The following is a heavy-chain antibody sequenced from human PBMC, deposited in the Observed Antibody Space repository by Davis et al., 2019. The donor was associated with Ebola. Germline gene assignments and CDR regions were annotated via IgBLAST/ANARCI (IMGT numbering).Heavy chain of an antibody. CDR1: GFTFSSYS. Sequence: GSLRLSCAASGFTFSSYSMNWIRQPPGKGLEWIGEINHSGSTNYNPSLKSRVTISVDTSKNQFSLKLSSVTAADTAVYYCARGPSLRNFDYWGRGTLVTVSS. V-gene: IGHV4-34*01. CDR2: INHSGST. J-gene: IGHJ4*02. CDR3: ARGPSLRNFDY. D-gene: IGHD3-16*01.